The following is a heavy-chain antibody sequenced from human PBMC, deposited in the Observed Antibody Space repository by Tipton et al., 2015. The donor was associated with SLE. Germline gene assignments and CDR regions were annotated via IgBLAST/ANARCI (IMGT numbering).Heavy chain of an antibody. J-gene: IGHJ4*02. CDR2: IYYSGST. V-gene: IGHV4-59*12. D-gene: IGHD3-10*01. CDR1: GGSISSYY. CDR3: ASLIKDY. Sequence: LRLSCTVSGGSISSYYWSWIRQPPGKGLEWIGHIYYSGSTNYNPSLKSRVTISVDTSKNQFSLKLSSVTAADTAVYYCASLIKDYWGQGTLVTVSS.